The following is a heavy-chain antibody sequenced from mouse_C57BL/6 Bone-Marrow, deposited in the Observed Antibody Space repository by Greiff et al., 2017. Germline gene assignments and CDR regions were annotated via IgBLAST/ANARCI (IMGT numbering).Heavy chain of an antibody. CDR3: TRSGFYYGSISYYAMDD. D-gene: IGHD1-1*01. J-gene: IGHJ4*01. CDR2: IYPGNSDT. V-gene: IGHV1-5*01. Sequence: EVQLQESGTVLARPGASVKMSCKTSGYTFTSYWMHWVKQRPGQGLEWIGAIYPGNSDTSYNQKFTGKAKLTAVTSARTAYMELSSLTNEDSAVYYCTRSGFYYGSISYYAMDDWGQGTSVTVSS. CDR1: GYTFTSYW.